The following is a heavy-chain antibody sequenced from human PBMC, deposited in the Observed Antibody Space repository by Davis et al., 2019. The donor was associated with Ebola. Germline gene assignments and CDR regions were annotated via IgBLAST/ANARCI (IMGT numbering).Heavy chain of an antibody. CDR2: INPNSGGT. J-gene: IGHJ6*02. CDR1: GYTFTGYY. Sequence: AASVKVSCKASGYTFTGYYMHWVRQAPGQGLEWMGWINPNSGGTNYAQKFQGWVTMTRDTSISTAYMELSRLRSDDTAVYYCARQIPIQSDYGMDVWGQGTTVTVSS. V-gene: IGHV1-2*04. D-gene: IGHD2-21*01. CDR3: ARQIPIQSDYGMDV.